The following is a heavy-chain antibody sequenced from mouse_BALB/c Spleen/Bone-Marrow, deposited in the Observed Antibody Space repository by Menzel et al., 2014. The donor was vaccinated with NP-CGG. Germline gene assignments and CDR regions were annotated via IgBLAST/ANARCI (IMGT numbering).Heavy chain of an antibody. V-gene: IGHV3-1*02. CDR1: GYSITSGYS. CDR2: IQYSGNT. CDR3: ARRGNRLTHYFDY. Sequence: EVKLQESGPDLVKPSQSLSLTCTVTGYSITSGYSWHWIRQFPGNKLEWMGYIQYSGNTNYSPSLKSRVSITRDTSKNQFFLQLNSVTTEDTATYYCARRGNRLTHYFDYWGQGTTLTVSS. D-gene: IGHD2-1*01. J-gene: IGHJ2*01.